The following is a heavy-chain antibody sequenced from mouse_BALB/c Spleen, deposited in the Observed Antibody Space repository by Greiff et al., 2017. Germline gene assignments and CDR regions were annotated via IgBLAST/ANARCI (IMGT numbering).Heavy chain of an antibody. J-gene: IGHJ3*01. D-gene: IGHD1-2*01. CDR3: ARSYGSWFAY. Sequence: QLQQSGAELVRPGSSVKISCKASGYAFSSYWMNWVKQRPGQGLEWIGQIYPGDGDTNYNGKFKGKATLTADKSSSTAYMQLSSLTSEDPAVYFSARSYGSWFAYWGQGTLVTVSA. V-gene: IGHV1-80*01. CDR2: IYPGDGDT. CDR1: GYAFSSYW.